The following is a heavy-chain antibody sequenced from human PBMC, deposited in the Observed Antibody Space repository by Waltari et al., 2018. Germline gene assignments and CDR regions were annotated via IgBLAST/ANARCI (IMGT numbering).Heavy chain of an antibody. CDR1: GFTFSSYA. CDR2: IYSGGST. D-gene: IGHD2-2*01. V-gene: IGHV3-23*03. CDR3: AKDHIVVVPAAKRYYYYYMDV. J-gene: IGHJ6*03. Sequence: EVQLLESGGGLVQPGGSLRLSCAASGFTFSSYALSWVRQAPGKVLEWVSVIYSGGSTYYADAVKGRFTISRDNSKNTLYLQMNSLRAEDTAVYYCAKDHIVVVPAAKRYYYYYMDVWGKGTTVTVSS.